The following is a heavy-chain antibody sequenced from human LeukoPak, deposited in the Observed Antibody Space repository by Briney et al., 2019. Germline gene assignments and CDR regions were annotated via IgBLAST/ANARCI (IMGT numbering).Heavy chain of an antibody. CDR3: ARGTYCSGGSCYFLDY. CDR1: GYTFTGYY. J-gene: IGHJ4*02. CDR2: ISAYNGNT. D-gene: IGHD2-15*01. Sequence: ASVKVSCKASGYTFTGYYMHWVRQAPGQGLEWMGWISAYNGNTNYAQKLQGRVTMTTDTSTSTAYMELRSLRSDDTAVYYCARGTYCSGGSCYFLDYWGQGTLVTVSS. V-gene: IGHV1-18*04.